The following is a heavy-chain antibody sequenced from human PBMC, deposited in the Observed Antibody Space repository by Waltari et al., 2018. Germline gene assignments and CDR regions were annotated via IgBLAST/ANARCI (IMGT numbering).Heavy chain of an antibody. V-gene: IGHV1-69*05. CDR3: AREARGSTVTT. CDR2: IIPICGTA. CDR1: GGTFSSYA. D-gene: IGHD4-4*01. Sequence: QVQLVQSGAEVKKPGSSVKVSCKASGGTFSSYAISWVRQAPGQGLEWMVRIIPICGTASSAQKSKCRVTSTTSESTSTAYMELSSLRSENTAVYYCAREARGSTVTTWGQGTLVTVSS. J-gene: IGHJ5*02.